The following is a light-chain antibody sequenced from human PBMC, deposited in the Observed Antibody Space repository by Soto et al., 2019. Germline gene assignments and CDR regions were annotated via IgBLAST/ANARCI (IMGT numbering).Light chain of an antibody. CDR1: ESVSTNY. CDR3: QQYGSVPLT. Sequence: EIVLTQSPGTLSLSPGERATLSCRASESVSTNYLAWYQQKPGQAPRRRISGASSRATGIPDRFSGSGSGADFTLTINRLEPEDFAVYYCQQYGSVPLTFGGGTKVEIK. J-gene: IGKJ4*01. V-gene: IGKV3-20*01. CDR2: GAS.